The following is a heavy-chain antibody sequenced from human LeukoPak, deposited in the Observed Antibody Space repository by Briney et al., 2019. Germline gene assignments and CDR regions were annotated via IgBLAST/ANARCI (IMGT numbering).Heavy chain of an antibody. V-gene: IGHV1-2*02. Sequence: AASVKVSCKASGYTFADNYIHWVRQAPGQGLEWMGWINPLSGGPMYAQKFQGRVTMTRDTSLSTAYIELNGLKSDDTAIYYCAREGIKIFGGWAPFDPWGQGTLVTVSS. J-gene: IGHJ5*02. CDR3: AREGIKIFGGWAPFDP. CDR2: INPLSGGP. CDR1: GYTFADNY. D-gene: IGHD3-3*01.